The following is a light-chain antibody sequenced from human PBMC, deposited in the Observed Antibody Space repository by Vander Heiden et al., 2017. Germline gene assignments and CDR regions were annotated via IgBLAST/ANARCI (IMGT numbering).Light chain of an antibody. CDR2: KDT. CDR1: ALRNQY. CDR3: QSTDSSGASVL. Sequence: SSHLRQPPSVSVPPGQTARITGSGDALRNQYAYWYQQKPGQAPLLVIYKDTARPSGIPERFSGSSSGTTATLTIGGVQAEDEADYYCQSTDSSGASVLFGGGTKLTVL. V-gene: IGLV3-25*02. J-gene: IGLJ2*01.